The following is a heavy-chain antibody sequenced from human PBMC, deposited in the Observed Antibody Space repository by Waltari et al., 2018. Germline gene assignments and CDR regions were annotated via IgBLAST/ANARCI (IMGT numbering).Heavy chain of an antibody. CDR3: ARGNSGREREDEGYVDY. D-gene: IGHD1-1*01. J-gene: IGHJ4*02. CDR2: RKGKRGKK. Sequence: VQLVQSGAEVKKPGASVKVSCKASGYPFTSYDINWVRQATGQGVEWRGGRKGKRGKKGEAKREEGRVTITRNTAKSTANRERSRMRTEDTAVYDGARGNSGREREDEGYVDYWGKGTLVTVSS. V-gene: IGHV1-8*02. CDR1: GYPFTSYD.